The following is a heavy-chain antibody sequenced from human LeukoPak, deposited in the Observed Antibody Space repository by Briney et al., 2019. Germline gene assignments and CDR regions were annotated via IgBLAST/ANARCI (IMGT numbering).Heavy chain of an antibody. J-gene: IGHJ4*02. CDR3: AREGVAVAGTFYY. V-gene: IGHV7-4-1*02. Sequence: PLASVKVSCKASGYTFISYAMNWVRQAPGQGLEWMGWINTNTGNPTYALGFTGRFVFSLDTSVSTAYLQISSLKAEDTAVYYCAREGVAVAGTFYYWGQGTLVTFSS. CDR1: GYTFISYA. CDR2: INTNTGNP. D-gene: IGHD6-19*01.